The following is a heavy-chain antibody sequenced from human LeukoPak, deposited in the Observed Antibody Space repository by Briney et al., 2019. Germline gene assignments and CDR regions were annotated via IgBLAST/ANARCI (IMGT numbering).Heavy chain of an antibody. J-gene: IGHJ6*03. V-gene: IGHV3-21*01. Sequence: GGSLRLSCAASGFTFISYSMNWVRQAPGKGLEWVSSISSSSSYIYYADSVKGRFTISRDNAKNSLYLQMNSLRAEDTAVYYCARAVYYYYYMDVWGKGTTVTVSS. CDR2: ISSSSSYI. CDR3: ARAVYYYYYMDV. CDR1: GFTFISYS.